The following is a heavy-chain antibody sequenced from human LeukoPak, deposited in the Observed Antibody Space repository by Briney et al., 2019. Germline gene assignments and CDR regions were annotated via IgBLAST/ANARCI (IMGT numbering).Heavy chain of an antibody. V-gene: IGHV1-18*01. J-gene: IGHJ4*02. CDR2: VSAYNGNT. CDR3: AGRGYSSLRYYFDY. Sequence: ASVKVSCKASGYTFTSYGISWVRQAPGQGLEWMGWVSAYNGNTNYAQTLQGRVTMTTDTSTSTAYMELRSLRSDDTAVYYCAGRGYSSLRYYFDYWGQGTLVTVSS. D-gene: IGHD6-13*01. CDR1: GYTFTSYG.